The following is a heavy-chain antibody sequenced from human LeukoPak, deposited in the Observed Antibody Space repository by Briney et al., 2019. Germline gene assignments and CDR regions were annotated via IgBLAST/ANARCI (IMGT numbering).Heavy chain of an antibody. CDR2: ISGSGGST. CDR1: GFTFSSYG. CDR3: AKDPERWLQLRLGFSD. D-gene: IGHD5-24*01. V-gene: IGHV3-23*01. Sequence: GGSLRLSCAASGFTFSSYGMSWVRQAPGKGLEWVSAISGSGGSTYYADSVKGRFTISRDNSKNTLYLQMNSLRAEDTAVYYCAKDPERWLQLRLGFSDWGQGTLVTVSS. J-gene: IGHJ4*02.